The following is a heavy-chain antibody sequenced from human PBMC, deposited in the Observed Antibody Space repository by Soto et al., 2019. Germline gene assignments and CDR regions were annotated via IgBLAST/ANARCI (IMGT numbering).Heavy chain of an antibody. CDR2: IIPILGTG. CDR1: GGTFTSET. CDR3: AREEGCYNMGTFPFCYMDV. J-gene: IGHJ6*03. D-gene: IGHD3-10*01. V-gene: IGHV1-69*08. Sequence: QVQLVQSGPEVKKSGSSVKVSCKLSGGTFTSETISWVRQAPGQGLEWMGRIIPILGTGNYGQKFQGRITITEDKSTNTGYLELSGLTSEDTAVYFCAREEGCYNMGTFPFCYMDVWGNGTTVTVSS.